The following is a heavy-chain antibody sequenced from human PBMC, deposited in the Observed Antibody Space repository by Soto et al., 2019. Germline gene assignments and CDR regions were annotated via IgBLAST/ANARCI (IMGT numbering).Heavy chain of an antibody. V-gene: IGHV3-30*18. Sequence: QVQLVESGGGVVQPGRSLRLSCAASGFTFSTYGMHWVRQAPGKGLEWVALIAYDGSNKYYADSVKGRFTISRDNSKNTLYLQMNSLRAEDTAVYYWAKGAYDYGTSSLAFDFWGQGTMVTVSS. CDR2: IAYDGSNK. CDR1: GFTFSTYG. J-gene: IGHJ3*01. D-gene: IGHD6-6*01. CDR3: AKGAYDYGTSSLAFDF.